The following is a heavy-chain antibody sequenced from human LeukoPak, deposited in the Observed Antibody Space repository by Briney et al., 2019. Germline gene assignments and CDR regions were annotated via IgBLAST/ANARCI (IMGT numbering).Heavy chain of an antibody. D-gene: IGHD3-22*01. J-gene: IGHJ6*04. CDR3: ARAYHYYFYLYGKDV. CDR2: IYYSGST. Sequence: SDTLSLTCTVSGGSISSYYWSWIRQPPGKGLEWIGYIYYSGSTNYNPYLKSRVTISVDTSKNQFSLKLRSVTAAETAVYYCARAYHYYFYLYGKDVWGKGTTVTVSS. V-gene: IGHV4-59*07. CDR1: GGSISSYY.